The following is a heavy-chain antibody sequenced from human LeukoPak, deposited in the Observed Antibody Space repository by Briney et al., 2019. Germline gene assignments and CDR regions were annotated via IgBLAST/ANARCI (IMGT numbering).Heavy chain of an antibody. V-gene: IGHV1-18*01. CDR2: ISAYNGNT. CDR1: GYTFTSYG. D-gene: IGHD6-13*01. J-gene: IGHJ6*02. Sequence: ASVTVSCTASGYTFTSYGISWVRQAPGQGLEWMGWISAYNGNTNYAQKLQGRVTMTTDTSTSTAYMELRSLRSDDTAVYYCARDSPAAGTSYYYGMDVWGQGTTVTVSS. CDR3: ARDSPAAGTSYYYGMDV.